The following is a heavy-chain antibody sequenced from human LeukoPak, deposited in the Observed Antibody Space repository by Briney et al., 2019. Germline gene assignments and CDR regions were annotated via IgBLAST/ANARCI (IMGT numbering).Heavy chain of an antibody. D-gene: IGHD1-26*01. CDR1: GFTFSSYG. CDR2: ISSSSSYI. CDR3: ARDLSGSHVYYYYMDV. Sequence: GGSLRLSCAASGFTFSSYGMSWVRQAPGKGLEWVSSISSSSSYIYYADSVKGRFTISRDNAKNSLYLQMNSLRAEDTAVYYCARDLSGSHVYYYYMDVWGKGTTVTISS. J-gene: IGHJ6*03. V-gene: IGHV3-21*01.